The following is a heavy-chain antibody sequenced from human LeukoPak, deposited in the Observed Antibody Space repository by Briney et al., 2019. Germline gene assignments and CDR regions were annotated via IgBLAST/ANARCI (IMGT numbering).Heavy chain of an antibody. Sequence: ASVKVSRKASGYTFTGYYMHWVRQAPGQGLEWMGWINPNSGGTNYAQKFQGRVTMTRDTSISTAYMELSRLRSDDTAVYYCARREVISSSWYEGVDYWGQGTLVTVSS. CDR3: ARREVISSSWYEGVDY. CDR1: GYTFTGYY. J-gene: IGHJ4*02. CDR2: INPNSGGT. V-gene: IGHV1-2*02. D-gene: IGHD6-13*01.